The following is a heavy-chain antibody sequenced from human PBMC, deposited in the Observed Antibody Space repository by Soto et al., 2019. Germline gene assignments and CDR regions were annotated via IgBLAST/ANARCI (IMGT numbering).Heavy chain of an antibody. Sequence: SETLSLTCTVSGGSISSYYWSWIRQPAGKGLEWIGRIYTHGTTNYNPSLKSRVTVSVDTAKNQLSLKLTSVTAADTAVYYCAREEDYYGSGSYYNKYNWFDPWGQGTLVTVSS. D-gene: IGHD3-10*01. CDR3: AREEDYYGSGSYYNKYNWFDP. CDR1: GGSISSYY. J-gene: IGHJ5*02. V-gene: IGHV4-4*07. CDR2: IYTHGTT.